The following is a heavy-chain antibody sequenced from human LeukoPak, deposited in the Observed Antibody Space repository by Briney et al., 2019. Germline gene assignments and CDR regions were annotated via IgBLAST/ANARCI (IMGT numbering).Heavy chain of an antibody. CDR2: ISYDGSNK. J-gene: IGHJ6*02. CDR3: AREIGQNYYYHYGMDV. D-gene: IGHD3-22*01. V-gene: IGHV3-30*04. Sequence: GGSLRLSCAASGFTLSSYAMHWVRQAPGKGLEWVAVISYDGSNKYYADSVKGRFTISRDNSKNTLYLQMNSLRAENTAVYYCAREIGQNYYYHYGMDVWGQGTTVTVSS. CDR1: GFTLSSYA.